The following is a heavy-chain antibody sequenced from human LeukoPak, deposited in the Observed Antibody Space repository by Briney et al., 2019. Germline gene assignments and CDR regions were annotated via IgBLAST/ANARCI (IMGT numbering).Heavy chain of an antibody. Sequence: PSETLSLTCTVSVGYISSYYWSWIRQPAGKGLEWIGHIFSGGNTNYNPSLKGRVTMSEDTSKNQIFLNLTSVTAADTAVYYCARDLKVMAVADGWANNHYYMDVWGKGTTVAVSS. CDR1: VGYISSYY. D-gene: IGHD6-19*01. CDR3: ARDLKVMAVADGWANNHYYMDV. V-gene: IGHV4-4*07. J-gene: IGHJ6*03. CDR2: IFSGGNT.